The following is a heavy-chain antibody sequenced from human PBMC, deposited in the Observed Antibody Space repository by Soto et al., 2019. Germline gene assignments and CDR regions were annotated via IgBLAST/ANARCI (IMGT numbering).Heavy chain of an antibody. CDR2: ISGSGGTS. CDR1: GFNFRSYA. CDR3: AKGRGSSWTIDY. V-gene: IGHV3-23*01. D-gene: IGHD6-13*01. J-gene: IGHJ4*01. Sequence: DVELSESGGGLVQPGGSLRLSCAASGFNFRSYAMSWVRRAPGKGLEWVSAISGSGGTSYFADSVRGRFTISRDNSKNTLYLQLSRLRVEDTAEYFCAKGRGSSWTIDYWGHGTLVTVSS.